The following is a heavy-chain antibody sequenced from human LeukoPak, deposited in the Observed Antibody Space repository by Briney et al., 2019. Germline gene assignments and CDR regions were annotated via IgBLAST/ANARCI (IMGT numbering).Heavy chain of an antibody. J-gene: IGHJ4*02. CDR1: GGSFSGYY. CDR3: ASSGYKYSDY. CDR2: INHSGST. D-gene: IGHD3-22*01. V-gene: IGHV4-34*01. Sequence: SETLSLTCAVYGGSFSGYYWSWIRQPPGKGLEWIGEINHSGSTNYNPSLKSRVTISVDTSKNQFSLKLSSVTAADTAVYYCASSGYKYSDYWGQGTLVTVSS.